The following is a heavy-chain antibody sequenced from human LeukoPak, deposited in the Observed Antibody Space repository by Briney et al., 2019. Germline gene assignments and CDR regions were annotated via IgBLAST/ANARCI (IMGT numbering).Heavy chain of an antibody. V-gene: IGHV4-28*01. Sequence: SDTLPLTCAVSGYSISSSNWWGWIRQSPGKGLEWIGYIYYSGSTYYNPSLKSRVTMPVDTSKNQFSLKLNSVTAVDTAVYYRARILSSGWTGGAFDIWGQGTMVIVSS. J-gene: IGHJ3*02. CDR1: GYSISSSNW. CDR3: ARILSSGWTGGAFDI. D-gene: IGHD6-19*01. CDR2: IYYSGST.